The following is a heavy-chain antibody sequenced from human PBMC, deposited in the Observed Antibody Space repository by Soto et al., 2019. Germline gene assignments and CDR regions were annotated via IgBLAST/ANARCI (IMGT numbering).Heavy chain of an antibody. CDR3: AADTNTIFGVVLGY. V-gene: IGHV1-58*01. D-gene: IGHD3-3*01. CDR2: IVVGSGNT. J-gene: IGHJ4*02. Sequence: SVKVSCKASGFTFTISSVQWVRQARGQRLEWIGWIVVGSGNTNYAQKFQERVTITRDMSTSTAYMELSSLRSEDTAVYYCAADTNTIFGVVLGYWGQGTLVTVSS. CDR1: GFTFTISS.